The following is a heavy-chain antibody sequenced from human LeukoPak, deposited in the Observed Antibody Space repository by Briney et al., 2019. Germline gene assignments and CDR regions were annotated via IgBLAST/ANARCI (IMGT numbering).Heavy chain of an antibody. D-gene: IGHD6-19*01. CDR1: GFTFSTNA. V-gene: IGHV3-23*03. Sequence: PGGSLRLSCVASGFTFSTNAMSWVRQAPGKGLEWVSLINTGGDATHYADSVKGRFTISRDNSKNSLYLQMNSLRAEDTAVYYCARVMVGYSSGWYDYWGQGTLVTVSS. CDR3: ARVMVGYSSGWYDY. CDR2: INTGGDAT. J-gene: IGHJ4*02.